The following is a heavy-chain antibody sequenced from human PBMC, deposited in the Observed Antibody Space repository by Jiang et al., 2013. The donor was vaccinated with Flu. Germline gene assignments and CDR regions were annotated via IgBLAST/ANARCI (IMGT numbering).Heavy chain of an antibody. D-gene: IGHD3-22*01. V-gene: IGHV1-18*01. CDR2: ISAYNGNT. J-gene: IGHJ3*02. CDR3: ARINVGTMIVVVITEGDAFDI. Sequence: GQGLEWMGWISAYNGNTNYAQKLQGRVTMTTDTSTSTAYMELRSLRSDDTAVYYCARINVGTMIVVVITEGDAFDIWGQGTMVTVSS.